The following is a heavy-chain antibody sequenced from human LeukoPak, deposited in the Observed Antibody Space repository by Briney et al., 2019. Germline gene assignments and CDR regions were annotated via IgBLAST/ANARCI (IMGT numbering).Heavy chain of an antibody. CDR1: GGSISSGDYY. D-gene: IGHD3-16*01. V-gene: IGHV4-30-4*01. CDR2: IYYSGST. Sequence: PSQTLSLTCTVSGGSISSGDYYWSWIRQPPGTGLEWIGYIYYSGSTYYNPSLKSRVTISVDTSKNQFSLKLSSVTAADTAVYYCARDLARTDYFDYWGQGTLVTVSS. CDR3: ARDLARTDYFDY. J-gene: IGHJ4*02.